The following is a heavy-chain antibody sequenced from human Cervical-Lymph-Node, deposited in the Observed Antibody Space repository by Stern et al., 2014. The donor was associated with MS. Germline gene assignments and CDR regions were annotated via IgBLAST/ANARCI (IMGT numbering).Heavy chain of an antibody. Sequence: DQLVESGSQVRKPGASVKVSCQASGYTFINYDIFWVRQATGQGLAWMGWMDPNNANTGHAQTFQGRVTMTRNTSISTAYMELSGLRSDDTAVYYCVRGGLSYGYGLDAWGQGTAVIVSS. CDR1: GYTFINYD. J-gene: IGHJ6*02. D-gene: IGHD3-16*01. CDR2: MDPNNANT. V-gene: IGHV1-8*01. CDR3: VRGGLSYGYGLDA.